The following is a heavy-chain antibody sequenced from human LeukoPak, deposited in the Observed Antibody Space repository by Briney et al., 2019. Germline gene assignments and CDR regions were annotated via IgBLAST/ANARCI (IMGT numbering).Heavy chain of an antibody. CDR3: ARDFSSGWYGRSAFDI. Sequence: SESLSLTCTVSGGSISSYYWSWIRQPAGKGLEWIGRIYTSGSTNYNPSLKSRVTMSVDTSKNQFSLKLSSVTAADTAVYYCARDFSSGWYGRSAFDIWGQGPMVTVSS. V-gene: IGHV4-4*07. CDR2: IYTSGST. J-gene: IGHJ3*02. CDR1: GGSISSYY. D-gene: IGHD6-19*01.